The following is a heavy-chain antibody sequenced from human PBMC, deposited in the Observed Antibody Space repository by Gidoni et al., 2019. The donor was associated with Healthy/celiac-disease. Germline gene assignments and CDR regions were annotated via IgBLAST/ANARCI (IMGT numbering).Heavy chain of an antibody. J-gene: IGHJ4*02. CDR1: GGSISSSSYY. Sequence: QLQLQESGPGLVQPSETLSLTCTVSGGSISSSSYYWGWIRQPPGKGLEWIGSIYYSGSTYYNPSLKSRVTISVDTSKNQFSLKLSSVTAADTAVYYCARVAATCFDYWGQGTLVTVSS. CDR2: IYYSGST. CDR3: ARVAATCFDY. V-gene: IGHV4-39*01. D-gene: IGHD2-15*01.